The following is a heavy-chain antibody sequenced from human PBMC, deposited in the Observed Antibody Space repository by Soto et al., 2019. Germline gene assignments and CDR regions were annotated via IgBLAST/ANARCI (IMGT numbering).Heavy chain of an antibody. CDR1: GFTFDDYT. D-gene: IGHD6-13*01. V-gene: IGHV3-43*01. CDR2: ISWDGGST. Sequence: GGSLRLSCAASGFTFDDYTMHWVRQAPGKGLEWVSLISWDGGSTYYAASVKGRFTISRDNSKNSLYLQMNSLRTEDTALYYCAAAAGGIRYYYYYGMDVWGQGTTVTVSS. J-gene: IGHJ6*02. CDR3: AAAAGGIRYYYYYGMDV.